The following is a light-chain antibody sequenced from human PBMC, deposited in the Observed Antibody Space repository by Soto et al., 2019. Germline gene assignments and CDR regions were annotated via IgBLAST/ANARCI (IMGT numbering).Light chain of an antibody. CDR1: SSSIGGNP. CDR3: AAWDDSLNGRV. J-gene: IGLJ3*02. Sequence: QPVLTQPPSASGTPGQRVTISCSGSSSSIGGNPVDWYQHLPGTAPKLLIYNNNQRPSGVPDRFSGSKSGTSASLAISGLQSEDEADYYCAAWDDSLNGRVFGGGTKLTVL. V-gene: IGLV1-44*01. CDR2: NNN.